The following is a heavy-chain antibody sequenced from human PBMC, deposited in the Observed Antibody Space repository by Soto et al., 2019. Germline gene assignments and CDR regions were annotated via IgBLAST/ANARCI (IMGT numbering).Heavy chain of an antibody. J-gene: IGHJ4*02. D-gene: IGHD5-12*01. V-gene: IGHV3-7*04. CDR1: GFTFSSYW. CDR3: ARGRRGYSGYAPPYYFDY. Sequence: SLRLSCAASGFTFSSYWMSWVRQAPGKGLEWVANIKQDGSEKYYVDSVKGRFTISRDNAKNSLYLQMNSLRAEDTAVYYCARGRRGYSGYAPPYYFDYWGQGTLVTVSS. CDR2: IKQDGSEK.